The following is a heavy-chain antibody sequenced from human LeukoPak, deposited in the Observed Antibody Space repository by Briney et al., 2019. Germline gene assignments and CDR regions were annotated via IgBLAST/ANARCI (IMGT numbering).Heavy chain of an antibody. CDR2: INQDGAEK. CDR3: ATSRTFDY. V-gene: IGHV3-7*01. Sequence: GGSLRLSCAASGFTFSSYLMNWVRQAPGKGLEWVANINQDGAEKFYVDSVEGRFTISRDNAKNSLYLQMNSLTGEDTAVYYCATSRTFDYWGQGTLVTVSS. D-gene: IGHD1-7*01. J-gene: IGHJ4*02. CDR1: GFTFSSYL.